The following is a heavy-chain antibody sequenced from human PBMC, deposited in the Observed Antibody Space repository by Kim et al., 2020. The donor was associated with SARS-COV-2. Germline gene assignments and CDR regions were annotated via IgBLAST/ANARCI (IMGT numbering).Heavy chain of an antibody. CDR1: GGSFSGYY. J-gene: IGHJ2*01. V-gene: IGHV4-34*01. Sequence: SETLSLTCAVYGGSFSGYYWSWIRQPPGKGLEWIGEINHSGSTNYNPSLKSRVTISVDTSKNQFSLKLSSVTAADTAVYYCAGSCSRHITMVRGKHPFDLWGRGTLVTVSS. D-gene: IGHD3-10*01. CDR2: INHSGST. CDR3: AGSCSRHITMVRGKHPFDL.